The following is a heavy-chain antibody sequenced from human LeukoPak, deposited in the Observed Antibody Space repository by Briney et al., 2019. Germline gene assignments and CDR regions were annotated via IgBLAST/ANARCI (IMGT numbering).Heavy chain of an antibody. CDR1: GGSISSYY. J-gene: IGHJ5*02. CDR2: IYYSGST. V-gene: IGHV4-59*12. Sequence: SETLSLTCTVSGGSISSYYWSWIRQPPGKGLEWIGYIYYSGSTNYNPSLKSRVTISVDTSKNQFSLKLSSVTAADTAVYYCASTTRIAAAGTSGSNMYWFDPWGQGTLVTVSS. D-gene: IGHD6-13*01. CDR3: ASTTRIAAAGTSGSNMYWFDP.